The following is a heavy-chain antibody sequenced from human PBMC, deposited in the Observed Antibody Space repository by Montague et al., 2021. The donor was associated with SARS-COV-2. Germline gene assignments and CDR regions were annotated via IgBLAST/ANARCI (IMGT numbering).Heavy chain of an antibody. CDR1: GGSINHY. D-gene: IGHD3-3*01. J-gene: IGHJ3*02. V-gene: IGHV4-59*08. CDR2: IYYSGST. CDR3: ARQRRYQLPITIFGVVMADAFDI. Sequence: SETLSLTCTVSGGSINHYWSWIRQPPGKGLEWIGYIYYSGSTNYNPSLKSRVTISVDTSKNQFSLKLSSVTAADTAVYYCARQRRYQLPITIFGVVMADAFDIWGQGTMVTVSS.